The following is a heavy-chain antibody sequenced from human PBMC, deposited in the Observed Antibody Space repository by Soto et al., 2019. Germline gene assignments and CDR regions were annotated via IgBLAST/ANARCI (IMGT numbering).Heavy chain of an antibody. Sequence: SETLSLTCSVSGGSITDNYWTWIRQSPGKGLEWVGYIYYTGITNYNPSLKRRVTISLDRSKNQFSLKLDSVTAEDTAVYYCARNKLRYFDWFTGYWGQGTLVTVSSGKPPSWGVPETLLCSLWFDPWGQGTLVTVSS. D-gene: IGHD3-9*01. CDR3: ARNKLRYFDWFTGYWGQGTLVTVSSGKPPSWGVPETLLCSLWFDP. V-gene: IGHV4-59*01. CDR1: GGSITDNY. CDR2: IYYTGIT. J-gene: IGHJ5*02.